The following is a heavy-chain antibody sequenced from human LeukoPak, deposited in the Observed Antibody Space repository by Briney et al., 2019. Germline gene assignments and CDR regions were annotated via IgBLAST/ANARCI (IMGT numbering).Heavy chain of an antibody. J-gene: IGHJ4*02. CDR1: GGSFSGYY. CDR2: INHSGDT. CDR3: ARPVWGSYRLDY. D-gene: IGHD3-16*02. V-gene: IGHV4-34*01. Sequence: SETLSLTCAVYGGSFSGYYWSWIRQPPGKGLEWIGDINHSGDTNYNPSLKSRVTISVDTSKNQFSLKLSSVTAADTAVYYCARPVWGSYRLDYWGQGTLVTVSS.